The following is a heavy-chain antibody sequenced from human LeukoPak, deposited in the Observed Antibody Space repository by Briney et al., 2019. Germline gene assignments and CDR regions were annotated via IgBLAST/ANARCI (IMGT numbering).Heavy chain of an antibody. J-gene: IGHJ4*02. V-gene: IGHV3-23*01. D-gene: IGHD6-6*01. CDR1: GFILIRYG. Sequence: PGGSLRLSCAASGFILIRYGMCWVRQAPGKGLEWVSGISRSGFSTDYADSVKGRFTTSRDQTKHTLYLQMNIPRADATAVYYCAKDKYSSSSGGFDYWGQGTLVTVSS. CDR2: ISRSGFST. CDR3: AKDKYSSSSGGFDY.